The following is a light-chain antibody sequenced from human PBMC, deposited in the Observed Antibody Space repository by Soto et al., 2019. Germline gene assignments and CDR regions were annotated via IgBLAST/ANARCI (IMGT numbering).Light chain of an antibody. J-gene: IGKJ5*01. CDR1: QSVQSY. CDR2: DSS. Sequence: EVVLTQSPVTLSLSPGERATLTCRASQSVQSYLAWYQQKPGQAPRLLIYDSSNRATGVPARFSGSGSGTDFTLTISTLEPEDLAVYYCQHRSSWPVTFGQGTRLEIK. V-gene: IGKV3-11*01. CDR3: QHRSSWPVT.